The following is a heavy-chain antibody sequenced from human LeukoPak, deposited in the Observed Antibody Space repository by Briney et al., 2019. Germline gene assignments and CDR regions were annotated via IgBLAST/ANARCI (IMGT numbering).Heavy chain of an antibody. CDR3: AHSSGWWDDY. J-gene: IGHJ4*02. V-gene: IGHV3-15*01. Sequence: GGSLRLSCAASGFTFSDAWMSWVRQAPGKGLEWVGRIKSKTDGGTTDYAAPVKGRFTISRDDSKNTLYLQMNSLKTEDTAVYYCAHSSGWWDDYWGQGTLVTVSS. D-gene: IGHD6-19*01. CDR1: GFTFSDAW. CDR2: IKSKTDGGTT.